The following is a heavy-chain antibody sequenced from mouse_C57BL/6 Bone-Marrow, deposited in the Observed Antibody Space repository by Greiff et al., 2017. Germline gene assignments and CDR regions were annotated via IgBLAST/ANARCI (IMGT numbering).Heavy chain of an antibody. Sequence: VKLQESGAELVRPGTSVKVSCKASGYAFTNYLIEWVKQRPGQGLEWIGVINPGSGGTNYNEKFKGKATLTADKSSSTAYMQLSSLTSEDSAVYFCAREGRWAMDYWGQGTSVTVSS. J-gene: IGHJ4*01. D-gene: IGHD3-3*01. CDR1: GYAFTNYL. CDR3: AREGRWAMDY. V-gene: IGHV1-54*01. CDR2: INPGSGGT.